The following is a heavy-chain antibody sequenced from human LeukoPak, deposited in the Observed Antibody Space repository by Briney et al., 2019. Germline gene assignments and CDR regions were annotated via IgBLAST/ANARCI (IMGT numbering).Heavy chain of an antibody. CDR1: GVSISSNLW. CDR2: IHHSGSI. J-gene: IGHJ4*02. V-gene: IGHV4-4*02. D-gene: IGHD3-10*01. CDR3: ARGGDRSFDY. Sequence: TSETLSLTCAVSGVSISSNLWWTWVRQPPGKGLEWIAEIHHSGSINYNPSLKSRVTISVDKAKNQSSLNLNSVTAADTAVYYCARGGDRSFDYWGQGTLVTVSS.